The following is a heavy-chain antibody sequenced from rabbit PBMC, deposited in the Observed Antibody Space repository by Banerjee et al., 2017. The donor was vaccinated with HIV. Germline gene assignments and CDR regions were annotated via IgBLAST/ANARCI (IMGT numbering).Heavy chain of an antibody. Sequence: EQLEESGGGLVKPEGSLTLTCKASGVSLNDKDVMCWVRQAPGKGLEWIACINIVTGKSVYASWAKGRFTMSRTSSTTVTLQMTSLTAADTATYFCVRDTWNFNLWGPGTLVTVS. J-gene: IGHJ4*01. D-gene: IGHD3-1*01. CDR1: GVSLNDKDV. CDR3: VRDTWNFNL. CDR2: INIVTGKS. V-gene: IGHV1S45*01.